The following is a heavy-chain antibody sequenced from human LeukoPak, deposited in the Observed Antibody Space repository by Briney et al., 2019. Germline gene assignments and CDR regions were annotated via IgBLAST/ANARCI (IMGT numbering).Heavy chain of an antibody. CDR1: GYTFTDYY. V-gene: IGHV1-2*02. D-gene: IGHD2-2*01. J-gene: IGHJ5*02. CDR2: INSNSGGT. CDR3: ARVGYCSTTSCSPYNWFDP. Sequence: ASVKVSCKASGYTFTDYYMHWVRLAPGQGLEWMGWINSNSGGTNYAQKFQGRVTMTRDTSTSTAYMDLSRLRSDDTAVYYCARVGYCSTTSCSPYNWFDPWGQGTLVTVSS.